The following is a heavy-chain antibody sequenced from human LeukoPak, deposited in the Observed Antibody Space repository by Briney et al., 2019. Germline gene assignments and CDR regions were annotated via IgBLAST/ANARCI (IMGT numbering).Heavy chain of an antibody. V-gene: IGHV1-69*13. CDR3: ARDYYDFWSGYQYPPLLTRYGMDV. D-gene: IGHD3-3*01. CDR1: GGTFSSYA. CDR2: IIPIFGTA. Sequence: GASVTVSCKASGGTFSSYAISWVRQAPGQGLEWMGGIIPIFGTANYAQKFQGRVTITADESTSTAYMELSSLRSEDTAVYYCARDYYDFWSGYQYPPLLTRYGMDVWGQGTTVTVSS. J-gene: IGHJ6*02.